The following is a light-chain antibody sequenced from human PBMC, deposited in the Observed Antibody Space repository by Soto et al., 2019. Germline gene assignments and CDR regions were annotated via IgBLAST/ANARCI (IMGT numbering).Light chain of an antibody. Sequence: QSVLTQPASVSGSPGQSITIPCTGTSSDVGGYNYVSWYQQHPGKAPKLMIYEVSNRPSGVSNRFSGSKSGNTASLTISGLQAEDEADYYCSSYTSSAHYVFGTGTKVTVL. J-gene: IGLJ1*01. CDR2: EVS. CDR1: SSDVGGYNY. V-gene: IGLV2-14*01. CDR3: SSYTSSAHYV.